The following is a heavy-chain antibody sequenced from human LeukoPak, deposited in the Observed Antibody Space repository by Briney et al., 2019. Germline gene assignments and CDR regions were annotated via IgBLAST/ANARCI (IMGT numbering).Heavy chain of an antibody. CDR3: AIYQTDKYGAGTPFDY. J-gene: IGHJ4*02. CDR1: GDSISSSTYY. CDR2: NSHTGST. V-gene: IGHV4-39*01. D-gene: IGHD3-10*01. Sequence: SETLSLTCTVSGDSISSSTYYWGWIRQPPGKGLEWIGTNSHTGSTYYNPSLKSRVTISVDTSENQLSLKLSSVTAADTALYYCAIYQTDKYGAGTPFDYWGQGTVVSVS.